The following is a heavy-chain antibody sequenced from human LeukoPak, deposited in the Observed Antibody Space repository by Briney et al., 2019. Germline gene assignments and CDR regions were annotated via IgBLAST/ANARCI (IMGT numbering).Heavy chain of an antibody. D-gene: IGHD2-2*01. J-gene: IGHJ5*02. CDR1: GGSISSYY. Sequence: PSETLSLTCTASGGSISSYYWSWIRQPPGKGLEWIGYIYYSGSTNYNPSLKSRVTISVDTSKNQFSLKLSSVTAADTAVYYCARGYCSSTSCYSRRYWFDPWGQGTLVTVSS. V-gene: IGHV4-59*01. CDR2: IYYSGST. CDR3: ARGYCSSTSCYSRRYWFDP.